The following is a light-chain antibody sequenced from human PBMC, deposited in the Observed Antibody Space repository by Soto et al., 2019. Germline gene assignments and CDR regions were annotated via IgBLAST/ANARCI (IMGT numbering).Light chain of an antibody. CDR1: QSVSSN. CDR2: GAS. J-gene: IGKJ1*01. Sequence: EIVMTQSPATLSVSPGERATLSCRASQSVSSNLDWYQQKPGQAPRLLIYGASTRATGFPARFSGSGSGTEVTLTISSLQSEDFAVYYCQQYNNWPPTWTFGQGTKVEIK. V-gene: IGKV3-15*01. CDR3: QQYNNWPPTWT.